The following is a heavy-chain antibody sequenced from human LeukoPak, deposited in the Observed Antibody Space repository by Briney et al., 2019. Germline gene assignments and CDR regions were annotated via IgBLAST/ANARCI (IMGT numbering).Heavy chain of an antibody. CDR3: AKAEYAFDI. Sequence: GGSLRLSCAASGFTFDDYAMHWVRHAPGKGLEWVSGISWNSGSIGYADSVKGRFTISRDNAKNSLYLQMNSLRAEDTALYYCAKAEYAFDIWGQGTMVTVSS. V-gene: IGHV3-9*01. CDR1: GFTFDDYA. CDR2: ISWNSGSI. J-gene: IGHJ3*02.